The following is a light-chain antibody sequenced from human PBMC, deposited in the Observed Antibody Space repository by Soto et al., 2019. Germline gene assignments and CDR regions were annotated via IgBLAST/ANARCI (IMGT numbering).Light chain of an antibody. CDR1: SSDVGDYNY. CDR2: DVG. Sequence: QSVLTQPPSASGSPGQSVTISCTGTSSDVGDYNYVSWYQQHPGKAPKLMIYDVGKRPSGVPDRFSGSKSGNTASLTVSGLQAEDEADYYCSSYAGSYFHYVFGTGPKVPVL. V-gene: IGLV2-8*01. J-gene: IGLJ1*01. CDR3: SSYAGSYFHYV.